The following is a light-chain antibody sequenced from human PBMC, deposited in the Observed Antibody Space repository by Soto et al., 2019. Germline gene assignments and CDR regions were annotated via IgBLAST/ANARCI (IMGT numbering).Light chain of an antibody. CDR3: QQRGTWPRT. CDR2: DAS. CDR1: QSVSSY. V-gene: IGKV3-11*01. Sequence: EIVLTQSPATLSLSPGERATLSCRASQSVSSYLAWYQQKPGQAPRLLIYDASKRATGIPARFSGSGSGTDFTLTISNLEPEDFAVYYCQQRGTWPRTFGQGTKVEIK. J-gene: IGKJ1*01.